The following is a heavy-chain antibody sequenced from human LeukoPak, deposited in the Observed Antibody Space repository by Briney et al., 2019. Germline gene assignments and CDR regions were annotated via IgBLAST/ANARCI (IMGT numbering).Heavy chain of an antibody. CDR1: GFTFSNYD. Sequence: GGPLRLSCAASGFTFSNYDMHWVRQPTGKGLEGVATIGTAGDTYYPGSLRGRFTISRENAKNSLYLQMNSLRAGDTAVYYCARAGVYSGSYNDAFDIWGQGTMVTVSS. J-gene: IGHJ3*02. D-gene: IGHD1-26*01. V-gene: IGHV3-13*01. CDR2: IGTAGDT. CDR3: ARAGVYSGSYNDAFDI.